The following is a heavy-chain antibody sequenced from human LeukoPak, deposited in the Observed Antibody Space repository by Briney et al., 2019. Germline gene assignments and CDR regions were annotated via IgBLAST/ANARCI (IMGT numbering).Heavy chain of an antibody. CDR1: GFTFSSYA. Sequence: GGSLRLSCAASGFTFSSYAMSWVRQAPGKGLEWVSAISGSGGSTYYADSVKGRFTIPRDNSKSTLYLQMNSLRAEDTAVYYCAMNPRGYCSGGSCYSDYWGQGTLVTVSS. CDR2: ISGSGGST. CDR3: AMNPRGYCSGGSCYSDY. J-gene: IGHJ4*02. D-gene: IGHD2-15*01. V-gene: IGHV3-23*01.